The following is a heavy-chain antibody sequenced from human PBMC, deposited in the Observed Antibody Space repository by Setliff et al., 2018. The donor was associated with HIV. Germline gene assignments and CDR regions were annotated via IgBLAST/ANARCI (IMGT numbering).Heavy chain of an antibody. Sequence: ASVKVSCKVSGFTLSRLAIHWVRQAPGKGLEWMGGFDPEDGETVYAQKLQGRVTMTEDTSTDTAYMELSSLRSEDTAMYYCATIRAYYYDSSGQEYFQYWGHGTLVTVSS. D-gene: IGHD3-22*01. J-gene: IGHJ1*01. CDR2: FDPEDGET. V-gene: IGHV1-24*01. CDR1: GFTLSRLA. CDR3: ATIRAYYYDSSGQEYFQY.